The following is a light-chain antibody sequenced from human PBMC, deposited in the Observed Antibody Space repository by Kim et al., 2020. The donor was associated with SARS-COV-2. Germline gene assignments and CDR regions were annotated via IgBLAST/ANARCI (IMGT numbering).Light chain of an antibody. CDR1: SSVVGDNNS. Sequence: GQSTTTSCTGTSSVVGDNNSFSWYQQQPGTAPKLIIYDVSKRPSGVSNRFSGYKSGNTAPLTISGLQAEDEADYYCSSSTSISTEIFGGGTQLTVL. V-gene: IGLV2-14*04. CDR3: SSSTSISTEI. J-gene: IGLJ2*01. CDR2: DVS.